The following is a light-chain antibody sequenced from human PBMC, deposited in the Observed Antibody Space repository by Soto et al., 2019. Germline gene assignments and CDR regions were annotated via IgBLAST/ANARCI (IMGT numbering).Light chain of an antibody. CDR3: SSYTSSSTLYV. J-gene: IGLJ1*01. Sequence: QSVLTQPASVSGSPGQSITISCTGNSSDVGGYNYFSWYQQHPGKAHKLMIYDVSNRPSGVSYRFSGSKSGNTASLTISGLQAEDEADYYCSSYTSSSTLYVFGTGTKVTVL. V-gene: IGLV2-14*03. CDR2: DVS. CDR1: SSDVGGYNY.